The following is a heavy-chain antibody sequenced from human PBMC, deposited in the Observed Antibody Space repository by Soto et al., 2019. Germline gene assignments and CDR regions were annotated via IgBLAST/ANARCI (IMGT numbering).Heavy chain of an antibody. CDR2: ISYDGNDK. D-gene: IGHD4-4*01. CDR1: GFTFSSYG. CDR3: AKDAWEVKPETTPYYYYYMDV. V-gene: IGHV3-30*18. Sequence: GGSLRLSCAASGFTFSSYGMHWVRQAPGKGLEWVAVISYDGNDKYYADSVKGRFTISRDNSKNTLYLQMNSLRAEDTAVYYCAKDAWEVKPETTPYYYYYMDVWGKGTTVTVSS. J-gene: IGHJ6*03.